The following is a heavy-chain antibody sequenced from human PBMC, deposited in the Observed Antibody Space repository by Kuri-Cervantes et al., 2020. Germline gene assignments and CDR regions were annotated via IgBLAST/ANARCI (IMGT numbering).Heavy chain of an antibody. CDR2: IYYSGST. CDR3: ARGLSVAAGKDGWFDP. V-gene: IGHV4-59*13. Sequence: GSLRLSCTVSGGSISSYYWSWIRQPPGKGLEWIGYIYYSGSTNYNPSLKSRVTISVDTSKNQFSLKLSSVTAADTAVYYCARGLSVAAGKDGWFDPWGQGTLVTVSS. D-gene: IGHD6-13*01. J-gene: IGHJ5*02. CDR1: GGSISSYY.